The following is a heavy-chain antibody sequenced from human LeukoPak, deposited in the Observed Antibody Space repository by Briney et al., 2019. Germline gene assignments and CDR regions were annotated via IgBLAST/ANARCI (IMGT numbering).Heavy chain of an antibody. CDR2: IYSGGST. Sequence: GGSLRLSCAASGFTVSSNYMSWVRQAPGKGLEWVSVIYSGGSTYYADSVKGRFTISRDNSKNTLYLQMNSLRAEDTAVYYCVPVTRYYFDYWGRGTLVTVSS. CDR1: GFTVSSNY. CDR3: VPVTRYYFDY. V-gene: IGHV3-66*02. J-gene: IGHJ4*02. D-gene: IGHD4-17*01.